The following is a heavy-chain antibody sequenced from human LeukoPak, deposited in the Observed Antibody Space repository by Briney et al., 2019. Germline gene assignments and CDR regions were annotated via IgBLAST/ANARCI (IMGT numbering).Heavy chain of an antibody. CDR1: GFTFSTSW. J-gene: IGHJ4*02. D-gene: IGHD1-14*01. CDR2: IKEDGGEM. CDR3: ASGMIEFDY. V-gene: IGHV3-7*01. Sequence: GGSLRLSCAASGFTFSTSWMHWVRQAPGKGLEWVANIKEDGGEMYYVDSVKGRFTISRDNAKNSLYLQMNSLRVEDTAVYYCASGMIEFDYWGQGTLVTVSS.